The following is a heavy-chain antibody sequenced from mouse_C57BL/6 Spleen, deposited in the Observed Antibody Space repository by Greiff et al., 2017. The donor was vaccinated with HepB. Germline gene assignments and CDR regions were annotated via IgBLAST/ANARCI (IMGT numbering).Heavy chain of an antibody. J-gene: IGHJ3*01. D-gene: IGHD2-4*01. CDR1: GFTFSSYA. CDR2: ISDGGSYT. CDR3: ARDGHYDYGGFAY. Sequence: EVMLVESGGGLVQPGGSLKLSCAASGFTFSSYAMSWVRQTPEKRLEWVATISDGGSYTYYPDNVKGRFTISRDNAKNNLYLQMSHLKSEDTAMYYCARDGHYDYGGFAYWGQGTLVTVSA. V-gene: IGHV5-4*01.